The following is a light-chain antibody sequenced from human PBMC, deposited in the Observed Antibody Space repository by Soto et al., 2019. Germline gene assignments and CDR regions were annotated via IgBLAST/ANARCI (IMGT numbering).Light chain of an antibody. J-gene: IGKJ4*01. CDR1: QYINTR. CDR3: QQGSNWPPGLT. V-gene: IGKV3-11*01. Sequence: EIVLTQSPATLSSFPGDRVTLSCRASQYINTRLAWYQHRPGQSPRLLIYQTSLRAAGIPARFSGSGSGTDFTLTISSLEPEDFAVYYCQQGSNWPPGLTFGGGTKVDIK. CDR2: QTS.